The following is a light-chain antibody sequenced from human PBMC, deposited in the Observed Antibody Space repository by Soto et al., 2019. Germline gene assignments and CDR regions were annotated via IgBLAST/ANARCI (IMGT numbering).Light chain of an antibody. CDR1: SSDVGAYNY. V-gene: IGLV2-8*01. Sequence: QSALTQPPSASGSPGQSVTISCAGTSSDVGAYNYVSWYQQHPGKAPKLMIYEVTKRPSGVPDRLSGSKSGNTASLTVSGVQVEDEADYYGSSHACTKVVFGGGTKVTVL. J-gene: IGLJ2*01. CDR2: EVT. CDR3: SSHACTKVV.